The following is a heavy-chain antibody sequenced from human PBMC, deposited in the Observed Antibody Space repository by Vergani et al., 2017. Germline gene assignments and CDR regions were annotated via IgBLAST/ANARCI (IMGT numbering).Heavy chain of an antibody. CDR3: ARTRYCTNVVCYGRDY. V-gene: IGHV3-53*01. J-gene: IGHJ4*02. D-gene: IGHD2-8*01. Sequence: EVQLVESGGGLIQPGGSLRLSCAASGFTVSSNYMSWVRQAPGKGLEWVSVIYSGGSTYYADSVKGRFTISRDNSKNTLYLQMNSLRAEDTAVYYCARTRYCTNVVCYGRDYWGQGTLVTVSS. CDR1: GFTVSSNY. CDR2: IYSGGST.